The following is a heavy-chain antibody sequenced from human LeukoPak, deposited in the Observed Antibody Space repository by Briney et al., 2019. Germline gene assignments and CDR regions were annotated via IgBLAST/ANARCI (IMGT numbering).Heavy chain of an antibody. D-gene: IGHD3-16*01. Sequence: GGSLRLSCAASGFTFSSYAMHWVRQAPGKGLEYVSAISSNGGSTYYANSVKGRFTISRDNSKNTLYLQMNSLRAEDTAVYYCAREAGDYYFDYWGQGTLVTVSS. CDR1: GFTFSSYA. V-gene: IGHV3-64*01. CDR2: ISSNGGST. J-gene: IGHJ4*02. CDR3: AREAGDYYFDY.